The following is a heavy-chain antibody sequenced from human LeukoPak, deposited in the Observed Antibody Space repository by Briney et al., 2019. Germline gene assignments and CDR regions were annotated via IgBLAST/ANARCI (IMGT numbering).Heavy chain of an antibody. D-gene: IGHD1-26*01. Sequence: PGRSLRLSCAASGFTFSSYAMRWVRQAPGKGLEWVAVISYDGSNKYYADSVKGRFTISRDNSKNALYLQMNSLRAEDTAVYYCARSPRGSFYFDYWGQGTLVTVSS. CDR3: ARSPRGSFYFDY. V-gene: IGHV3-30-3*01. CDR1: GFTFSSYA. CDR2: ISYDGSNK. J-gene: IGHJ4*02.